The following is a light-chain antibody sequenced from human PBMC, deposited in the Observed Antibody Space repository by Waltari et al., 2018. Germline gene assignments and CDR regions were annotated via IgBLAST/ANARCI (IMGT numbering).Light chain of an antibody. J-gene: IGLJ2*01. CDR2: RNV. CDR3: EAWDDSLNGPI. CDR1: TSNIGNNP. Sequence: QSVLTQPPSASGTPGQRVTISCSGSTSNIGNNPVNWYQQLPGAAPTLLIYRNVQRPSGGPDRVAGSKSGTSASLAISRVQSEDEADYYCEAWDDSLNGPIFGGRTTVTVL. V-gene: IGLV1-44*01.